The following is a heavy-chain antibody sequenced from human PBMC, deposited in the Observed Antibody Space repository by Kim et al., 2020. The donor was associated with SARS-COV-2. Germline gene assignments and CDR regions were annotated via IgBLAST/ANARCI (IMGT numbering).Heavy chain of an antibody. D-gene: IGHD1-1*01. CDR3: VTWRRSQFDY. V-gene: IGHV3-11*04. Sequence: GGSLRLSCAASGFIFSDYSMSWIRQAPGKGLEWLSFIITSGKTMSYADSVKGRFTISRDNAKNSLFLQMNNLGAEDTAVYYCVTWRRSQFDYWGQGTLVTVSS. CDR1: GFIFSDYS. J-gene: IGHJ4*02. CDR2: IITSGKTM.